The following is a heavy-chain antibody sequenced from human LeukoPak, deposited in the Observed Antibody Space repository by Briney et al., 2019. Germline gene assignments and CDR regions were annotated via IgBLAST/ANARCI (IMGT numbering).Heavy chain of an antibody. V-gene: IGHV3-23*01. CDR1: GFTFDDYG. J-gene: IGHJ4*02. Sequence: GGSLRLSYAASGFTFDDYGMSWVRQAPGKGLEWVSGISGSGDNAYYADSVKGRFTISRDNSKNTLFLHMSSLRADDTAIYFCAKDTPRGYNYGYFDYWGQGTRVTVSS. D-gene: IGHD5-18*01. CDR3: AKDTPRGYNYGYFDY. CDR2: ISGSGDNA.